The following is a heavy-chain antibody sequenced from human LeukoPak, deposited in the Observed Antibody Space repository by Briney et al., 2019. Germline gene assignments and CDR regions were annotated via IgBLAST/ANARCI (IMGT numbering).Heavy chain of an antibody. CDR3: ARGPRLDYYGMDV. V-gene: IGHV4-34*01. Sequence: SETLSLTCAVYGGSFSGYYWSWIRQPPGKGLEWIGEINHSGSTNYNPSLKSRVTISVDTSKNQLSLKLSSVTAADTAVYYCARGPRLDYYGMDVWGQGTTVTVSS. J-gene: IGHJ6*02. CDR1: GGSFSGYY. D-gene: IGHD3-16*01. CDR2: INHSGST.